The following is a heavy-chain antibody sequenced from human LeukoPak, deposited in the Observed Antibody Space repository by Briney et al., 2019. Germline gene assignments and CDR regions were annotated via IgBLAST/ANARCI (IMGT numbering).Heavy chain of an antibody. J-gene: IGHJ4*02. CDR1: GGSISSYY. Sequence: SETLSLTCTVSGGSISSYYWSWIRQPPGKGLEWTGYIYYSGSTNYNPSLKSRVTMSVDTSKNQFSLKLSSVTAADTAVYYCASGMATITPFDYWGQGTLVTVSS. D-gene: IGHD5-24*01. CDR3: ASGMATITPFDY. CDR2: IYYSGST. V-gene: IGHV4-59*01.